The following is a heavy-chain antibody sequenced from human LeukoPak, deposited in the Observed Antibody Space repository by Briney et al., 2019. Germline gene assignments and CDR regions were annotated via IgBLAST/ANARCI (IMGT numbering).Heavy chain of an antibody. Sequence: PGGSLRLSCSASGISVESNYMSWVRQAPGKGLEWVSLIYKNGKEYYAGSAKGRFSISRDISKNSLDLQMNRLRGDDTAVYYCARESPTSGIDSWGQGTLVIVSS. CDR2: IYKNGKE. CDR3: ARESPTSGIDS. J-gene: IGHJ5*01. CDR1: GISVESNY. V-gene: IGHV3-53*01. D-gene: IGHD2-15*01.